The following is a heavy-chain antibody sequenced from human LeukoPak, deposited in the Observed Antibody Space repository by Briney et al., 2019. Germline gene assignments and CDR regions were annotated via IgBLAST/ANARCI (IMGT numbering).Heavy chain of an antibody. CDR1: GYTFASYG. J-gene: IGHJ6*02. CDR2: ISGNNDNT. Sequence: ASVKVSCKGSGYTFASYGISWVRQTPGQGLEWTGWISGNNDNTNLVQKFHGRVTMTTDTSTSTVYMELSSLRSEDTAVYYCARYGIQLWLHGMDVWGQGTTVTVSS. CDR3: ARYGIQLWLHGMDV. D-gene: IGHD5-18*01. V-gene: IGHV1-18*01.